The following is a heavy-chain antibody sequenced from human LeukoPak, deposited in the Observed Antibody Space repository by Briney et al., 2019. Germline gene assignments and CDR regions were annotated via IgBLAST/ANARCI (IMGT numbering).Heavy chain of an antibody. V-gene: IGHV3-48*03. CDR2: ISNSGTTL. CDR1: GFTFSNFE. Sequence: GGSLRLSCGASGFTFSNFEMNWVRQAPGKGLEWLSYISNSGTTLHYADSVKGRFTISRDNAKNSLYLQMTSLRAEDTALYFCARGSSPDDVLTGYYDGYFDYWGQGTLVTVSS. CDR3: ARGSSPDDVLTGYYDGYFDY. J-gene: IGHJ4*02. D-gene: IGHD3-9*01.